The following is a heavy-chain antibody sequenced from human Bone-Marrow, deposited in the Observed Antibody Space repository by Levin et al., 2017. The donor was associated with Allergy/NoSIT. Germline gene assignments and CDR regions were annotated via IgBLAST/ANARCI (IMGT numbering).Heavy chain of an antibody. Sequence: GGSLRLSCAASGFTFSSYSMNWVRQAPGKGLEWVSSISSSSSYIYYADSVKGRFTISRDNAKNSLYLQMNSLRAEDTAVYYCARDQIAARPAGYYYGMDVWGQGTTVTVSS. CDR3: ARDQIAARPAGYYYGMDV. CDR2: ISSSSSYI. D-gene: IGHD6-6*01. J-gene: IGHJ6*02. V-gene: IGHV3-21*01. CDR1: GFTFSSYS.